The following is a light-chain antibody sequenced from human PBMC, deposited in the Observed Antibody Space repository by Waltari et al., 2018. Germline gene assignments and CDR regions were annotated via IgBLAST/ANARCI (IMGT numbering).Light chain of an antibody. V-gene: IGLV2-8*01. J-gene: IGLJ2*01. CDR1: SSDVGGYNY. CDR3: SSYAGSSVV. CDR2: EVS. Sequence: QSALTQPPSASGSPGQSVPISCTGTSSDVGGYNYVSWYQQHPGKAPKLMIYEVSKRPSGVPDRFSGSKSGNTASLTVSGLQADDEADYYCSSYAGSSVVFGGGTKLTVL.